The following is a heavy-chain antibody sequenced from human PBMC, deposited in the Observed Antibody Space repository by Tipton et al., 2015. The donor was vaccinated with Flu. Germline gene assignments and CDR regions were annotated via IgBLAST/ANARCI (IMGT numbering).Heavy chain of an antibody. D-gene: IGHD4-23*01. Sequence: TLSLTCAVYGGSFTDYYWSWIRQPPGKGLEWIGEIHHSGSTKYNPSLKSRVTISVDTSKNQFSLKLTSVTAADTALYYCARAEDYKWELHWGQGTLVTVSS. CDR3: ARAEDYKWELH. J-gene: IGHJ4*02. CDR2: IHHSGST. CDR1: GGSFTDYY. V-gene: IGHV4-34*01.